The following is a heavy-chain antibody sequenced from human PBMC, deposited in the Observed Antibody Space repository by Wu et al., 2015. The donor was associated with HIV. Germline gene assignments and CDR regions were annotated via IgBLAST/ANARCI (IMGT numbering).Heavy chain of an antibody. Sequence: QVQLVQSGAEIKKPASSVKVSCKLSGDSFTSYAISWVRQSPSQGLEWMGRFIPIFGTTNYAPRFQDRVSITADASRNTVYMELSSLRSEDTALYYCARGTYGVGTPNRFDPWGQGTLVTVSS. CDR2: FIPIFGTT. J-gene: IGHJ5*02. D-gene: IGHD3-10*01. CDR1: GDSFTSYA. V-gene: IGHV1-69*13. CDR3: ARGTYGVGTPNRFDP.